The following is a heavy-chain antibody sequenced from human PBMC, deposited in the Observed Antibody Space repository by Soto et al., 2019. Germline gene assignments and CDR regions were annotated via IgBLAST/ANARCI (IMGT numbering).Heavy chain of an antibody. CDR1: GGTFSSYT. D-gene: IGHD3-10*01. CDR3: AREMVRGVGSDY. Sequence: GASVKVSCKAPGGTFSSYTISWVRQENEQRLEWVGRISTCNGNTKYAQKLQGRVTMTTDTSTSTAYMELRSLRSDDTAVFYCAREMVRGVGSDYWGQGTLVTVSS. J-gene: IGHJ4*02. CDR2: ISTCNGNT. V-gene: IGHV1-18*01.